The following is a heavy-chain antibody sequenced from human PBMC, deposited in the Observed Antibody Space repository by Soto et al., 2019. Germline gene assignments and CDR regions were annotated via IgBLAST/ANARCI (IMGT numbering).Heavy chain of an antibody. V-gene: IGHV3-30*18. Sequence: QVQLVESGGGVVQPGRSLRLSCAASGFTFSSYGMHWVRQAPGKGLERVAVISYDGSNKYYADSVKGRLTISRDNSKNTLYLQRKSLRAEHTAVYYCAKVYDLSGWSYYFDYWGQGTLVTVSS. CDR2: ISYDGSNK. D-gene: IGHD6-19*01. J-gene: IGHJ4*02. CDR1: GFTFSSYG. CDR3: AKVYDLSGWSYYFDY.